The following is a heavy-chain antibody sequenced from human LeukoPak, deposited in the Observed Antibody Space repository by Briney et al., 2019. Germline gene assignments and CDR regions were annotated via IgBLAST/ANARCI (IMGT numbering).Heavy chain of an antibody. CDR1: GGSLSSSNW. Sequence: SETLSLTCAVSGGSLSSSNWWSWVRPPPGKGLEWIGEIYHSGSTNYNPSLKSRATISVDKSKNQFSLKLSSVTAADTAVYYCAREFVVPAAKAIYYFDYWGQGTLVTVSS. V-gene: IGHV4-4*02. D-gene: IGHD2-2*01. CDR3: AREFVVPAAKAIYYFDY. CDR2: IYHSGST. J-gene: IGHJ4*02.